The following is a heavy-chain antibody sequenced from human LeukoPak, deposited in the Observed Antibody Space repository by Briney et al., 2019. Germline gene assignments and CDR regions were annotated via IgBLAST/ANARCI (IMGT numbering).Heavy chain of an antibody. CDR2: INPNTGGT. J-gene: IGHJ4*02. D-gene: IGHD6-6*01. V-gene: IGHV1-2*04. Sequence: ASVKVSCKASGYTFTSYGISWVRQAPGQGLEWMGWINPNTGGTNSAQKFQGWVTMTRDTSISTAYMDLSRLRSDDTAVYYCARDEGSSSGDYFDYWGQGTLVTVSS. CDR3: ARDEGSSSGDYFDY. CDR1: GYTFTSYG.